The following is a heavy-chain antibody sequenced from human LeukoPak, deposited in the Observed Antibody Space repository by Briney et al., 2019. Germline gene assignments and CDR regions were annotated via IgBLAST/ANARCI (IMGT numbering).Heavy chain of an antibody. J-gene: IGHJ4*02. CDR3: ARDQRWLQPFDY. Sequence: GGSLRLSCAASGFIFSNYGMHWVRQAPGKGLEWVAVIWYDGSNKYHADSVVGRFTISRDSSKSTLYLQMNSLRVEDTAVYYCARDQRWLQPFDYWGQGTLVTVSS. D-gene: IGHD5-24*01. V-gene: IGHV3-33*01. CDR1: GFIFSNYG. CDR2: IWYDGSNK.